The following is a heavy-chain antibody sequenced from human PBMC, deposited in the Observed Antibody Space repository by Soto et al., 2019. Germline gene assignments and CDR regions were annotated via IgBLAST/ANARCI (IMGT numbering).Heavy chain of an antibody. Sequence: QVQVVQSGAEVKKPGASVKVSCKVSGYTFTTYDINWVRQAPGQGLEWMGWMNPETGDTGYGQQFQGRVTLSRNTSITTAYSELTNRRFEDLAVYDWESALRGTPGAQGTRVTVTA. D-gene: IGHD1-26*01. CDR1: GYTFTTYD. CDR3: ESALRGTP. J-gene: IGHJ4*02. V-gene: IGHV1-8*01. CDR2: MNPETGDT.